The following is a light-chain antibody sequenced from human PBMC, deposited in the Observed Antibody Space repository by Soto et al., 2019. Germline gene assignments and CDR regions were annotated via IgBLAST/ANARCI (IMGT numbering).Light chain of an antibody. CDR2: AAS. Sequence: DSQRTVYSSTLDACVRHRVNITCRASQSISSRLAWYQQKPGKAPKFLVYAASSLQSGVPSRFSGSGSGTDFTLTISSLQPEDFATYYCQQSYSTRRTFGPGTKVDIK. CDR3: QQSYSTRRT. J-gene: IGKJ3*01. CDR1: QSISSR. V-gene: IGKV1-39*01.